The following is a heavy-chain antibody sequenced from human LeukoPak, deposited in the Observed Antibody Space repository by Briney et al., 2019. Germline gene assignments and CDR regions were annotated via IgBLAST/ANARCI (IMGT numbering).Heavy chain of an antibody. CDR3: VKRNALEF. CDR1: GFIFSHYW. J-gene: IGHJ3*01. V-gene: IGHV3-7*01. CDR2: IKEDGSAR. Sequence: PGGSLRLSCAASGFIFSHYWMSWVRQAPGMGLEWVANIKEDGSARYYVESVKGRFTISRDNTKNSVFLQMNNLRGEDSAVYYCVKRNALEFWGQGTMVTVSS.